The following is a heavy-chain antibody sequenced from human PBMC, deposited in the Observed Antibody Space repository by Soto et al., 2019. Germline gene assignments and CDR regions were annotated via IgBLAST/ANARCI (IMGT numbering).Heavy chain of an antibody. Sequence: SETLSLTCTVSGGSISSYYWSWIRQPPGKGLEWIGYIYYSGSTNYNPSLKSRVTISVDTSKNQFSLKLSSVTAADTAVYYCARALYDSSAGTYFDYWGQGTLVTVS. D-gene: IGHD3-22*01. CDR1: GGSISSYY. CDR2: IYYSGST. CDR3: ARALYDSSAGTYFDY. V-gene: IGHV4-59*01. J-gene: IGHJ4*02.